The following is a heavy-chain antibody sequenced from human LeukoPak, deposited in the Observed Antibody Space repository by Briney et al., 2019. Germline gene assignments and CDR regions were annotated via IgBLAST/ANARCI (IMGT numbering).Heavy chain of an antibody. CDR1: GGSFSGYY. J-gene: IGHJ5*02. CDR3: ARGRLRCSTSCQNPNWFDP. D-gene: IGHD2-2*01. V-gene: IGHV4-34*01. CDR2: INHSGST. Sequence: PSETLSLTCAVYGGSFSGYYWRWIRQPPGKGLEWIGEINHSGSTNYNPSLKSRVTISVDTSKNQFSLKLSSATAADTAVYYCARGRLRCSTSCQNPNWFDPWGQGTLVTVSS.